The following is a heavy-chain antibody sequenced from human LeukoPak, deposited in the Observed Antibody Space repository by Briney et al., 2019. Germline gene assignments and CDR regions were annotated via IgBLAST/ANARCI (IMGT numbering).Heavy chain of an antibody. CDR2: IKLDGNEK. Sequence: PGGTLRLSCAASGFTFSSHGMNWVRQAPGKGLEWVANIKLDGNEKYYVDSVRGRFSISRDNAKNSLYLQMNSLRAEDTAVYYCARSRYCGGDCPHFDYWGQGTLVTVSS. D-gene: IGHD2-21*02. CDR3: ARSRYCGGDCPHFDY. V-gene: IGHV3-7*01. CDR1: GFTFSSHG. J-gene: IGHJ4*02.